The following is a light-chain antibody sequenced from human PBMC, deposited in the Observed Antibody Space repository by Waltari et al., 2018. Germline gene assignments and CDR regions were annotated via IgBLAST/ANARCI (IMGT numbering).Light chain of an antibody. CDR1: SSDVGSYNY. CDR2: EVT. V-gene: IGLV2-14*03. J-gene: IGLJ1*01. Sequence: QSALTQPASVSGSPGQSITISCTGTSSDVGSYNYVSWYQQHPGKAPKLLIFEVTDRPSGVSNRFSGSKSGNTASLTISGLQAEDEADHYCSSYTRTTTLYVFGTGTKVTVL. CDR3: SSYTRTTTLYV.